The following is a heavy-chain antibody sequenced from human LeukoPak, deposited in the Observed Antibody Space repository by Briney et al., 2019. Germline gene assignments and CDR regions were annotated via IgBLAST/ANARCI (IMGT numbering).Heavy chain of an antibody. CDR2: TYYRSKWYN. CDR1: GDSVSSTA. V-gene: IGHV6-1*01. J-gene: IGHJ4*02. D-gene: IGHD2-2*01. Sequence: SQTLSLTCAISGDSVSSTAWNWIRQSPSRGLEWLGKTYYRSKWYNDYAVSVKSRITINPDTSKNQFSLQLNSVTPEDTAVYYCARGGRGYCTSSSCYFDYWGQGTLVTVSS. CDR3: ARGGRGYCTSSSCYFDY.